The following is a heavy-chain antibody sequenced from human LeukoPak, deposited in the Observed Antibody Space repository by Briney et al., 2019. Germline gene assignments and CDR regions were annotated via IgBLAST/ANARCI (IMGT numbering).Heavy chain of an antibody. V-gene: IGHV3-7*01. CDR3: ARDRIQLWTYYYYYMDV. CDR2: INQDGSEI. CDR1: AFTFSNYW. Sequence: GGSLRLSCAASAFTFSNYWMSWVRQAPGKGLEWVANINQDGSEIYYVDSVKGRFTISRDNAKNSLYLQINSVRADDTAVYYYARDRIQLWTYYYYYMDVWGKGTTVTVSS. J-gene: IGHJ6*03. D-gene: IGHD5-18*01.